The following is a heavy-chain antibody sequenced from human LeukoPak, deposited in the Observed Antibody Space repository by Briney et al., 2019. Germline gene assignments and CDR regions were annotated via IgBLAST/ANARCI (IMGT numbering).Heavy chain of an antibody. J-gene: IGHJ4*02. D-gene: IGHD3-22*01. CDR2: ISAYNGNT. CDR1: GYTFTSYG. V-gene: IGHV1-18*01. Sequence: ASVKVSCKASGYTFTSYGISWVRQAPGQGLEWMGWISAYNGNTNYAQKLQGRVTMTTDTSTSTAYMELRSLRSDDTAVYYCARALGYYDSSGYYYVDWGQGTLVTVSS. CDR3: ARALGYYDSSGYYYVD.